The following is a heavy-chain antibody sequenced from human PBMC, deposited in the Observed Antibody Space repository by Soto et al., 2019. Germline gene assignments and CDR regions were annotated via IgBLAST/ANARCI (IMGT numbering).Heavy chain of an antibody. V-gene: IGHV1-58*02. Sequence: QMQLVQSGPEVKKPGTSVKVSCKASGFTFTSSAMQWVRQARGQRLEWIGWIVVGSGNTNYAQKFQERVTITRDMSTSTAYMERSSLRSEDTAVYYGAADSDYGDYVFRFDPWGQGTLVTVSS. J-gene: IGHJ5*02. D-gene: IGHD4-17*01. CDR2: IVVGSGNT. CDR3: AADSDYGDYVFRFDP. CDR1: GFTFTSSA.